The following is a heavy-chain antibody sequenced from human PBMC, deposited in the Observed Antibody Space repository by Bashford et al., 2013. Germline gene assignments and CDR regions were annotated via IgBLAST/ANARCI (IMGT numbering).Heavy chain of an antibody. Sequence: GGSLRLSCAASGFTFSSYAMSWVRQAPGKGLEWVSTISGSGGSTYYADSVKGRFTISRDNSKNTLYLQMNSLRAEDTAVYYCASDAKYCSGGSCDGLYYFDYWGQGTLVTVSS. D-gene: IGHD2-15*01. V-gene: IGHV3-23*01. J-gene: IGHJ4*02. CDR2: ISGSGGST. CDR3: ASDAKYCSGGSCDGLYYFDY. CDR1: GFTFSSYA.